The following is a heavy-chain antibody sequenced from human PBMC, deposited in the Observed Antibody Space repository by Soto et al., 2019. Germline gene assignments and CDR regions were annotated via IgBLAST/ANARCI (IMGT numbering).Heavy chain of an antibody. CDR2: TSGHNDNT. J-gene: IGHJ4*02. Sequence: QVHLVQSGTEVKEPGASVKVSCKASGYTFSRYGISWVRQAPGQGLEWMAWTSGHNDNTNYAEKFQGRATLTTDTSTGTAYMDLRSLRSDDTAVYYCARDERDTCSGAGCFYFDYWGQGTLVTVSS. CDR1: GYTFSRYG. V-gene: IGHV1-18*04. CDR3: ARDERDTCSGAGCFYFDY. D-gene: IGHD2-8*02.